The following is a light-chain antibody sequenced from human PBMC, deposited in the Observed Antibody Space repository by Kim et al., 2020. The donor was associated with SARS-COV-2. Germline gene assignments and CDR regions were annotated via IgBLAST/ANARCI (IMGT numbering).Light chain of an antibody. CDR2: KER. J-gene: IGLJ1*01. CDR3: QSADGSGTYV. CDR1: ALPEKQ. Sequence: VSPGQTARITCSGEALPEKQTDWYQQKSGQAPLLLIYKERERPSGIPGRFSGSSSGTTVTLTISGVQAEDDADYYCQSADGSGTYVFGTGTKVTVL. V-gene: IGLV3-25*03.